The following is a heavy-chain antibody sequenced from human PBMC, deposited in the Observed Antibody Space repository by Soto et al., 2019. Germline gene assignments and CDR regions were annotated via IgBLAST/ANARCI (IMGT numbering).Heavy chain of an antibody. J-gene: IGHJ4*02. CDR2: ISGSGGST. D-gene: IGHD3-22*01. Sequence: EVQLLESGGGLVQPGGSLRLSCAGSGFTFSNYAMSWVRQPPGKGLDWVSSISGSGGSTYYTDSVKGRFTISRDNSKNTLFLQMNSLRVEDTAVYFCAKTMRDYDSSGYFVNSWGQGTLVTVSS. CDR3: AKTMRDYDSSGYFVNS. V-gene: IGHV3-23*01. CDR1: GFTFSNYA.